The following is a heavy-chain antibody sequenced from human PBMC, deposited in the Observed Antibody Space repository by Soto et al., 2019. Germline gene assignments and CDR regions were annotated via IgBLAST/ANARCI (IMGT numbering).Heavy chain of an antibody. D-gene: IGHD3-3*01. CDR2: ISNDGNHE. CDR3: AKTITTFGGSSTGRGALLDY. V-gene: IGHV3-30*18. CDR1: GFTFSAFG. J-gene: IGHJ4*02. Sequence: QVQLVESWGGVVQPGRSLRLSCAASGFTFSAFGMHWVRQAPGKGLEWVAVISNDGNHEYYADSVKGRFSISRDNSKNIFYLQMNSLSSEDTAVYFCAKTITTFGGSSTGRGALLDYWGQGILVTVSS.